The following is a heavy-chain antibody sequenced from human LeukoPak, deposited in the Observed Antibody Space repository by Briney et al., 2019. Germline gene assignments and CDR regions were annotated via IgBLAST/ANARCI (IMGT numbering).Heavy chain of an antibody. J-gene: IGHJ4*02. CDR3: ARDLRGYSYGSNFDY. CDR1: GFTFSSYW. V-gene: IGHV3-7*01. D-gene: IGHD5-18*01. Sequence: PGGSLRLSCAASGFTFSSYWMSWVRQAPGKGLEWVANIKQDGSEKYYVDSVKGRFTISRDNAKNSLYLQMNSLRAEDTAVYYCARDLRGYSYGSNFDYWGQGTLVTVSS. CDR2: IKQDGSEK.